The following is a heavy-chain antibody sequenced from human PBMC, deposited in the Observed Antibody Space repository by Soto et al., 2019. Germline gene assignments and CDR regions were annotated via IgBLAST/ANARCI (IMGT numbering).Heavy chain of an antibody. CDR2: IIPIFGTA. V-gene: IGHV1-69*13. Sequence: SVKVSCKASGGTFSSYAISWVRQAPGQGLEWMGGIIPIFGTANYAQKFQGRVTITADESTSTAYMELSSLRSEDTAVYYCAREVGGDYYDSSGSQPLDYWGQGTLVTVSS. D-gene: IGHD3-22*01. J-gene: IGHJ4*02. CDR3: AREVGGDYYDSSGSQPLDY. CDR1: GGTFSSYA.